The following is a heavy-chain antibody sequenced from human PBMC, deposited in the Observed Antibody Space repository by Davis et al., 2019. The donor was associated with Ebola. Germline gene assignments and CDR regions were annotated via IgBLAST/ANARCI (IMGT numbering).Heavy chain of an antibody. CDR3: ARYSGSYYVFDY. V-gene: IGHV4-34*01. D-gene: IGHD1-26*01. CDR2: IDHSGST. J-gene: IGHJ4*02. CDR1: GGSFSGYY. Sequence: SETLSLTCAVYGGSFSGYYWSWIRQAPGKGLEWIGEIDHSGSTNYNPSLKSRLTISVDTSKNQFSLKLSSVTAADTAAYYCARYSGSYYVFDYWGQGTLVTVSS.